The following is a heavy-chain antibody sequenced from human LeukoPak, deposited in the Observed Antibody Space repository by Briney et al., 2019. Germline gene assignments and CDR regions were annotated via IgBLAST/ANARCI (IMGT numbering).Heavy chain of an antibody. Sequence: PGGSLRLSCAASGFAASGFTFSTFGMHWVRQAPGKGLEWVAFIRYDGSNKYYADSVKGRFTISRDDSKNTLYLQMNSLRAEDTAVYYCAKDVEWYGSGSYWYYFDYWGQGTLVTVSS. J-gene: IGHJ4*02. CDR1: GFTFSTFG. CDR2: IRYDGSNK. CDR3: AKDVEWYGSGSYWYYFDY. V-gene: IGHV3-30*02. D-gene: IGHD3-10*01.